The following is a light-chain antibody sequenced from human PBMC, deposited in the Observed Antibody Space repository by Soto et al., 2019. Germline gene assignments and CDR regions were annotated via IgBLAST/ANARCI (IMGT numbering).Light chain of an antibody. V-gene: IGLV2-11*01. Sequence: QSALTQPRSVSGSPGQSVTISCSGTSRDVGGYNFVSWYQQHPGKGPKLIVYDVSKRPSGVPDRFSGSKSGNTASLTLSGLHADDEADYYCCSYAGSYSYVFGTGTNLTVL. J-gene: IGLJ1*01. CDR3: CSYAGSYSYV. CDR2: DVS. CDR1: SRDVGGYNF.